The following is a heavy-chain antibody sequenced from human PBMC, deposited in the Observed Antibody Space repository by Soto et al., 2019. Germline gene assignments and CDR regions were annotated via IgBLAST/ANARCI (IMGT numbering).Heavy chain of an antibody. J-gene: IGHJ6*02. D-gene: IGHD2-21*01. CDR1: GYTFSSYD. V-gene: IGHV1-8*01. CDR3: ARAYGDLDV. Sequence: QVQLVQSGAEVKKPGASVKVSCKASGYTFSSYDINWVRQATGQGLEWMGWMNPKSGYTGYAQKFQGRVTMTRDTSKSTAYREVSSLRSEDTAIYYCARAYGDLDVWGQGTTVTVSS. CDR2: MNPKSGYT.